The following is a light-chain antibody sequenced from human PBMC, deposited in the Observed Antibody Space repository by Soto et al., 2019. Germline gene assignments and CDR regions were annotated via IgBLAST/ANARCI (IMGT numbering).Light chain of an antibody. Sequence: DIVMTQSPATLAGSPGETVTLSCRASQSLSGNVAWYQQLPGQAPRLLIFSASTRATGVPARFSGRGSVTEFILTICGLQFEDFAVYYCQQYSKWPPWTFVLGTKVEIK. V-gene: IGKV3-15*01. CDR1: QSLSGN. CDR2: SAS. J-gene: IGKJ1*01. CDR3: QQYSKWPPWT.